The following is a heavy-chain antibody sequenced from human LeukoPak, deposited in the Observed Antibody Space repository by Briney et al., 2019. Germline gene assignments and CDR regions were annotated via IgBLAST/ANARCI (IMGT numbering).Heavy chain of an antibody. V-gene: IGHV3-64D*06. J-gene: IGHJ4*02. CDR3: VKGKGIAVTSLDY. Sequence: GGSLRLSCSASGFFFSNYAMNWVRQAPGKGLEYVSAISSNGGSTYYADSVKGRFTISRDNSKNTLYLQMSSLRAEDTAVYYCVKGKGIAVTSLDYWGQGTLVTVSS. CDR2: ISSNGGST. CDR1: GFFFSNYA. D-gene: IGHD6-19*01.